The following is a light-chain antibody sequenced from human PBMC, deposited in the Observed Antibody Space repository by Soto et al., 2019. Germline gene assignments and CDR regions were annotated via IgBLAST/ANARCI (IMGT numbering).Light chain of an antibody. CDR2: EVS. CDR3: SSYTSKSSLI. CDR1: SSDVGAYNF. J-gene: IGLJ2*01. Sequence: QSVLTQPASVSGSPGQSITISCTGTSSDVGAYNFVSWYQHHPGTAPKLMIYEVSNRPSGISFRFSGSKSGNTASLTISGLQAEDEADYYCSSYTSKSSLIFGGGTKVTVL. V-gene: IGLV2-14*01.